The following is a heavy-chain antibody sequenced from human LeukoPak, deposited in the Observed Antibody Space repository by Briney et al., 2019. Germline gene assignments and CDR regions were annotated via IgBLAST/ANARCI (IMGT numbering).Heavy chain of an antibody. V-gene: IGHV3-49*03. CDR3: TRRLRGGYFDY. Sequence: GGSLRLSCSASGFTFSNYAMSWFRQAPGKGLKWVGFIRSKAYGGATEYAASVKGRFTISRDDSKSIAYLQMNSLKTEDTAVYYCTRRLRGGYFDYWGQGTLVAVSS. CDR1: GFTFSNYA. J-gene: IGHJ4*02. CDR2: IRSKAYGGAT. D-gene: IGHD5-12*01.